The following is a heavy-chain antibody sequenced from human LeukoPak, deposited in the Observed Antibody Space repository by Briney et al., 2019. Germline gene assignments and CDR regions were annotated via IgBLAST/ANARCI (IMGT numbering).Heavy chain of an antibody. D-gene: IGHD3-10*02. CDR1: GSSITSTSY. V-gene: IGHV4-38-2*02. CDR2: VFQLQTVRT. J-gene: IGHJ4*02. CDR3: ARVLNVPKLIDS. Sequence: SETLSLTCTVSGSSITSTSYWAWFRQPPGKGLEWSATVFQLQTVRTFNSPSLESRVTTSLDTSQNQFSLNLTSVTAADTALYFCARVLNVPKLIDSWGQGTLVTVSS.